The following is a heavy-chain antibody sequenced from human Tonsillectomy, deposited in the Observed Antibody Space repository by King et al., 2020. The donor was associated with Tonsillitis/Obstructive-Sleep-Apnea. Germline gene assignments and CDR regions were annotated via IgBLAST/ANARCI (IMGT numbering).Heavy chain of an antibody. CDR2: IRSKAYGGTI. D-gene: IGHD1-14*01. Sequence: VQLVESGGGLVQPGRSLRLSCTASGFTFGDYDMSWVRQAPGKGLEWVGFIRSKAYGGTIDYAASVKGRFTISRDDSKNIAYLQMNSLKTEDTALYYCTRDMGRYPRSFDYWGQGTLVTVSS. J-gene: IGHJ4*02. CDR1: GFTFGDYD. CDR3: TRDMGRYPRSFDY. V-gene: IGHV3-49*04.